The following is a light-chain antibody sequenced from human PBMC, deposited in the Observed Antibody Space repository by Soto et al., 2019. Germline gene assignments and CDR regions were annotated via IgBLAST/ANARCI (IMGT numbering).Light chain of an antibody. CDR1: QDIGSA. V-gene: IGKV1-13*02. CDR2: DAS. Sequence: IELTQSPSSLSASVGDRVTITCRAGQDIGSALAWYQQRPGKPPKLLLYDASNLQAGVPSRFSGSGSGTDFTLTITTLRHEDFGTYYSQQFNGFSLTFGRGTKVQIK. CDR3: QQFNGFSLT. J-gene: IGKJ4*01.